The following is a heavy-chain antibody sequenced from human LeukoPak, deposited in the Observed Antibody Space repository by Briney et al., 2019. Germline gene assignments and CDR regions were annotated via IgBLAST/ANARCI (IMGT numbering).Heavy chain of an antibody. CDR1: GFTFSTYA. J-gene: IGHJ3*02. V-gene: IGHV3-23*01. D-gene: IGHD6-13*01. CDR2: ISGNGGTT. Sequence: PGGPLRLSCAASGFTFSTYAMSWVRQAPGKGLEWVSVISGNGGTTYYVDSVKGRFTISRDNSKNTVYLEMNSLRADDTAEYYCAKAPKATAGNGNAFDIWGQGTMVTVSS. CDR3: AKAPKATAGNGNAFDI.